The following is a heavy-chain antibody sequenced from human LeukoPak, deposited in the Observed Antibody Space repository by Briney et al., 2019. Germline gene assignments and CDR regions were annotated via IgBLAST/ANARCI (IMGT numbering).Heavy chain of an antibody. Sequence: SETLSLTCTVSGGSISSSSYYWGWIRQPPGKGLEWIGSIYYSGSTYYNPSLKSRVTISVDTSKNQFSLKLSSVTAADTAVYYCARERHDYRGYYYYYMDVWGKGTTVTVSS. J-gene: IGHJ6*03. D-gene: IGHD4-11*01. CDR3: ARERHDYRGYYYYYMDV. CDR2: IYYSGST. V-gene: IGHV4-39*07. CDR1: GGSISSSSYY.